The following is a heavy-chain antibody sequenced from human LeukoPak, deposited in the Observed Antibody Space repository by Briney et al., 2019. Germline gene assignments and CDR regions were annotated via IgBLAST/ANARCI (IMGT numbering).Heavy chain of an antibody. J-gene: IGHJ6*02. Sequence: GGSLRLSCVVSGFTVDAFAMHWVRQARGKGLEWVSHINADGGRRYCADSVKGRFTISRDNNKNSLYLEMTSLRAHDSALYYCTTCAFYHGLYVWGRATTVTVSS. CDR3: TTCAFYHGLYV. V-gene: IGHV3-43*02. CDR1: GFTVDAFA. CDR2: INADGGRR.